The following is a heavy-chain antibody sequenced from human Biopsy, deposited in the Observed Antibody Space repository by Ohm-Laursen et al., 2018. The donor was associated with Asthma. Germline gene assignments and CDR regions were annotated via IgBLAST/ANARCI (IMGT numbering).Heavy chain of an antibody. Sequence: SLRPSCTASGFSFSRYTLHWVRQPPGKGLQYVASILSDGGSTHYADSVKGRFIISRDNSRETLYLQMGSLRPEDTAIYYCLKFAMDKLPHDPVFDIWGQGTTVTVSS. V-gene: IGHV3-64D*08. CDR3: LKFAMDKLPHDPVFDI. J-gene: IGHJ3*02. D-gene: IGHD2-15*01. CDR1: GFSFSRYT. CDR2: ILSDGGST.